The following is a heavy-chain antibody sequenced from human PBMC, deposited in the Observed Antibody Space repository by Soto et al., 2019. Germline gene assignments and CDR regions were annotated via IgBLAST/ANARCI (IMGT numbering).Heavy chain of an antibody. J-gene: IGHJ4*02. CDR2: SSDRRTGNT. D-gene: IGHD2-21*02. CDR1: GFTFSSYT. CDR3: TTWLTAHFDY. V-gene: IGHV3-23*01. Sequence: PGGSLRLSCAASGFTFSSYTLNWFRRAPGKGLEWVATSSDRRTGNTHYSDSVRGRFTLSRDYSRNILFLQMDSLRADDTALYYCTTWLTAHFDYWGRGTQVTVSS.